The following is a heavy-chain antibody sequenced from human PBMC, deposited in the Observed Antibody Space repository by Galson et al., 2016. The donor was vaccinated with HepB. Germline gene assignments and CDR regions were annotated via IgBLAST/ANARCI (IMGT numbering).Heavy chain of an antibody. Sequence: PALVKPTQTLTLTCTVSGFSLATSGVGVGWIRQTPGKALEWLGHIYWDVDKRYSPSLKTRLTITRDPSKNQVPLTMTNMDPSDTGTYYCAHRALWAGGLVWFDPWGQGIRVTVSS. V-gene: IGHV2-5*02. J-gene: IGHJ5*02. D-gene: IGHD3-16*01. CDR2: IYWDVDK. CDR1: GFSLATSGVG. CDR3: AHRALWAGGLVWFDP.